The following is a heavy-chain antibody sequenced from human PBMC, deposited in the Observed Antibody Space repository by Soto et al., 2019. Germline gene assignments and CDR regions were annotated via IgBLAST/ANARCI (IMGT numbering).Heavy chain of an antibody. J-gene: IGHJ6*04. V-gene: IGHV1-69*13. Sequence: SVKVSCKASGGTFSSYAISWVRQAPGQGLEWMGGIIPIFGTANYAQKFQGRVTITADESTSTAYMELSSLRSEDTAVYYCASLSITIFGVVTRGMDVWGKGTTVTVSS. CDR2: IIPIFGTA. CDR3: ASLSITIFGVVTRGMDV. CDR1: GGTFSSYA. D-gene: IGHD3-3*01.